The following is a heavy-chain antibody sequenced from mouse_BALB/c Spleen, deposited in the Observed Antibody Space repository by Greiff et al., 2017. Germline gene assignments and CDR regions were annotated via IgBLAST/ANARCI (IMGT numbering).Heavy chain of an antibody. J-gene: IGHJ3*01. CDR1: GYTFTSYV. V-gene: IGHV1-14*01. Sequence: VQLQQSGPELVKPGASVKMSCKASGYTFTSYVMHWVKQKPGQGLEWIGYINPYNDGTKYNEKFKGKATLTSDKSSSTAYMELSSLTSEDSAVYYCARAANWDVAWFAYWGQGTLVTVSA. CDR3: ARAANWDVAWFAY. CDR2: INPYNDGT. D-gene: IGHD4-1*01.